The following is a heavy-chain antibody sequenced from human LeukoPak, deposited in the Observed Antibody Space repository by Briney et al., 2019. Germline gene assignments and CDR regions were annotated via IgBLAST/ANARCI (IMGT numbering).Heavy chain of an antibody. V-gene: IGHV5-51*01. CDR1: GYSFTTYW. J-gene: IGHJ5*01. CDR2: IYPGDSDI. Sequence: GESLKISCKGSGYSFTTYWIARVRQMPGKGLEWMGIIYPGDSDIRYSPSFQGQVTISADKSINTAYLQWSSLRASDTAMYYYARSNNWYDYWGQGTLVTVSS. CDR3: ARSNNWYDY.